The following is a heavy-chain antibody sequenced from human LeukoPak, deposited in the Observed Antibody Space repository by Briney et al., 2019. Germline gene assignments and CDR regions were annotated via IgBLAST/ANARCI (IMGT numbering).Heavy chain of an antibody. CDR1: GYTFTSYD. V-gene: IGHV1-18*01. CDR3: VRDGGVLYGEFPFDY. J-gene: IGHJ4*02. CDR2: MNPNSGNT. Sequence: ASVKVSCKASGYTFTSYDINWVRQATGQGLEWMGWMNPNSGNTNYAQRLQGRVTMTTDISTSTAYMELRSLRSDDTAVYYCVRDGGVLYGEFPFDYWGQGTLVTVSS. D-gene: IGHD3-10*01.